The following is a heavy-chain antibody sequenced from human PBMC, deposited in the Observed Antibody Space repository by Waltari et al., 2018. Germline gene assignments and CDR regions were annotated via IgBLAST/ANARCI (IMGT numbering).Heavy chain of an antibody. D-gene: IGHD6-19*01. CDR1: GGSFSGYY. CDR3: ARGQWQPRFDP. CDR2: INHSGST. V-gene: IGHV4-34*01. Sequence: QVQLQQWGAGLLKPSETLSLTCVVYGGSFSGYYWSWIRQPPGKGLEWIGEINHSGSTNYNASLKRRVTILGDTSKNQFSLKLSSVSAADTAVYYCARGQWQPRFDPWGQGTLVTVSS. J-gene: IGHJ5*02.